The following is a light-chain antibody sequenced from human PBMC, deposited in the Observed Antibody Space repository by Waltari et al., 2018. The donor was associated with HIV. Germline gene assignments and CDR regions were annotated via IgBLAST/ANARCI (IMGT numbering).Light chain of an antibody. CDR1: QTVSTNF. J-gene: IGKJ1*01. CDR3: RLYGDSPRWT. Sequence: SVVTQSPGTLSFCPGDNVTLSCGTIQTVSTNFLGCYQSKSGQPPKLLFYGSSTRASGIPDRFSATGSDTGSGSDFSLTFHRLEPDDFAIYYCRLYGDSPRWTFGPGTRL. CDR2: GSS. V-gene: IGKV3-20*01.